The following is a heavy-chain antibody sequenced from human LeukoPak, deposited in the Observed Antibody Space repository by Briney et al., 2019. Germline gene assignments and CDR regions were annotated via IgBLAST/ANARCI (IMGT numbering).Heavy chain of an antibody. CDR1: GFTLSNYA. V-gene: IGHV3-23*01. Sequence: GGSLRLSCAASGFTLSNYAMSWVRQAPGQGLEWVSTISDSGGSTYYADSVKGRFTLSRDNSKSTLSLQMNSLRADDTAVYYCATQDFDYWGQGTLVTVSS. CDR2: ISDSGGST. J-gene: IGHJ4*02. CDR3: ATQDFDY.